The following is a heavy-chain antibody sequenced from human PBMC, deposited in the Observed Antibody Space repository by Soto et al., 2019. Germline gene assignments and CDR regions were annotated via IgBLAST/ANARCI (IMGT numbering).Heavy chain of an antibody. V-gene: IGHV3-15*07. D-gene: IGHD3-22*01. CDR3: TTSTYYYDSSGSMDV. CDR1: GFTFSNAW. J-gene: IGHJ6*02. CDR2: IKSKTDGGTT. Sequence: EVQLVESGGGLVKPGGSLRLSCAASGFTFSNAWMNWVRQAPGKGLEWVGRIKSKTDGGTTDYAAPVKGRFTISRDDSKNTLYLQMNSLKTEDTAVYCCTTSTYYYDSSGSMDVWGQGTTVTVSS.